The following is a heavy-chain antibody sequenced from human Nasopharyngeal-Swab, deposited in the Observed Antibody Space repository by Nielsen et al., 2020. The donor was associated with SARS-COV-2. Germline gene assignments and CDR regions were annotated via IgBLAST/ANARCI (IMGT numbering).Heavy chain of an antibody. CDR2: TYYRSQWYI. Sequence: SQTLSLTCAISGDSVSNNRAAWSWIRQSPSRGLEWLGRTYYRSQWYIDYAASVKSRITINPDTSKNQFSLQLSSVTPEDTAVYYCARIAQAAEPHWGQGTLVTVSS. CDR1: GDSVSNNRAA. V-gene: IGHV6-1*01. CDR3: ARIAQAAEPH. D-gene: IGHD1-14*01. J-gene: IGHJ4*02.